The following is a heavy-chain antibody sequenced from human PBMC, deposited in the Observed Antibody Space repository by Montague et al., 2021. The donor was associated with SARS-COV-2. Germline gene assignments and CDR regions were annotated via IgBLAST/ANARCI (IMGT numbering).Heavy chain of an antibody. D-gene: IGHD3-10*01. CDR1: GFTVSSTY. V-gene: IGHV3-66*01. J-gene: IGHJ4*02. CDR3: ARESSQFFGSGPLDY. CDR2: ISSSSVT. Sequence: SLRLSCAASGFTVSSTYMNWVRQVPGKGLAWVSSISSSSVTYSADSLKGRFTISRDNSKNTVYLQMNSLRAEDTAVYFCARESSQFFGSGPLDYWSQGSLVTVSS.